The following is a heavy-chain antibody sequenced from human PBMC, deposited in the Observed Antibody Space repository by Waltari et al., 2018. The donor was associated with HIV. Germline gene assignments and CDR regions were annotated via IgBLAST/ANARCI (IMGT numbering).Heavy chain of an antibody. Sequence: EVQLVESGGGLVERGGALRLCCAASVFTFRRHDQHWVRQATGKRLGWGSGIVPSGNRQYADSVKGRFTISREAARNSLYLQINSLTAEDTALYYCVRGGIRGLTWNWFDPWGQGTLVTVSS. CDR2: IVPSGNR. CDR3: VRGGIRGLTWNWFDP. V-gene: IGHV3-13*01. D-gene: IGHD3-10*01. J-gene: IGHJ5*02. CDR1: VFTFRRHD.